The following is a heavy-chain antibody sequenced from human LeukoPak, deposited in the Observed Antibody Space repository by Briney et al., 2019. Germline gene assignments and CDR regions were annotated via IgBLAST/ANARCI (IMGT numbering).Heavy chain of an antibody. CDR2: INPSGGSA. Sequence: VKVSCKASGYTFTGYYMHWVRQAPGQGLEWMGIINPSGGSATYAQKFQGRVTMTRDTSTSTVYMELSSLRSEDTAVYYCAKSGHYGDYEDYWGQGTLVTVSS. J-gene: IGHJ4*02. CDR1: GYTFTGYY. V-gene: IGHV1-46*01. D-gene: IGHD4-17*01. CDR3: AKSGHYGDYEDY.